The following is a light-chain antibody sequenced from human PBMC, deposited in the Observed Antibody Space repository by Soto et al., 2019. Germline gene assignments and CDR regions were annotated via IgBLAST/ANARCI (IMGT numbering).Light chain of an antibody. CDR2: DNH. Sequence: QSVLTQPPSVSAAPGQKVTISCSGSSSNIGKSYVSWYRQLPETAPKLLISDNHNRPSGIPDRYSVSQFGTSATLSITGLRTGEEADYYCGTWDTTLSAGVFGGGTKLTVL. V-gene: IGLV1-51*01. CDR3: GTWDTTLSAGV. J-gene: IGLJ3*02. CDR1: SSNIGKSY.